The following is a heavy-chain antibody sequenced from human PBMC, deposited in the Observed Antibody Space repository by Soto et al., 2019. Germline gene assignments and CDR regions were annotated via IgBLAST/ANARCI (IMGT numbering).Heavy chain of an antibody. CDR2: IWYDGSNK. CDR3: ARDGLAEAGPFDY. J-gene: IGHJ4*02. D-gene: IGHD6-19*01. Sequence: QVQLVESGGGVVQPGRSLRLSCAASGFTFSSYGMHWVRQAPGKGLVWGAVIWYDGSNKYYADSVKGRVTISRDNSKNTRYLQMNTLSAEDTAVYYCARDGLAEAGPFDYWGQGTLVTVSS. CDR1: GFTFSSYG. V-gene: IGHV3-33*01.